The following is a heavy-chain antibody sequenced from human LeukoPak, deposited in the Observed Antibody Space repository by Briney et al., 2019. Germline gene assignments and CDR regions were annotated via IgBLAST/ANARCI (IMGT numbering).Heavy chain of an antibody. CDR3: AREVAIGRAAMEGLLH. V-gene: IGHV7-4-1*02. CDR2: INTNTGNP. CDR1: GYTFTTYA. D-gene: IGHD5-18*01. J-gene: IGHJ4*02. Sequence: ASVKVSCKASGYTFTTYAMNWVRQAPGQGLEWMGWINTNTGNPAYAQGFTGRFVFSLDTSVSTAYLQISSLKADDTAVYYCAREVAIGRAAMEGLLHWGQETLVTVSS.